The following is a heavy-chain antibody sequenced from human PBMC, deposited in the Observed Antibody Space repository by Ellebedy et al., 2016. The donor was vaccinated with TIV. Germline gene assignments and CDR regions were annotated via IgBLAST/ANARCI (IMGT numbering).Heavy chain of an antibody. V-gene: IGHV1-18*01. J-gene: IGHJ6*02. D-gene: IGHD3-9*01. CDR1: SYTFTSYG. Sequence: ASVKVSXKASSYTFTSYGISWVRQAPGQGLEWMGWISAYNGNTNYAQKLQGRVTMTTDTSTSTAYMELRSLRSDDTAVYYCARGGYFDWGRKDYYYGMDVWGQGTTVTVSS. CDR2: ISAYNGNT. CDR3: ARGGYFDWGRKDYYYGMDV.